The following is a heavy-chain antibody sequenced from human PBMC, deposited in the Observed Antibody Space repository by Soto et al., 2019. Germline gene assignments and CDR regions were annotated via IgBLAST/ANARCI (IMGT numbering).Heavy chain of an antibody. CDR3: ARGRRRGIVVVVAAKPYYNWFDP. J-gene: IGHJ5*02. Sequence: SETLSLTCAVYGGSFSGYYWSWIRQPPGKGLEWIGEINHSGSTNYNPSLKSRVTISVDTSKNQFSLKLSSVTAADTAVYYCARGRRRGIVVVVAAKPYYNWFDPWGQGTLVTVSS. CDR2: INHSGST. CDR1: GGSFSGYY. V-gene: IGHV4-34*01. D-gene: IGHD2-15*01.